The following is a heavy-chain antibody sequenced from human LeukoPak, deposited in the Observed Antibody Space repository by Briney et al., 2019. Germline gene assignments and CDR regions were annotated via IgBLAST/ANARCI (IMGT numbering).Heavy chain of an antibody. V-gene: IGHV3-53*01. J-gene: IGHJ3*02. D-gene: IGHD3-22*01. Sequence: GGSLRLSCAASGFTVSSNYMSWVRQAPGKGLEWVSVIYSGGSTYYADSVKDRFTISRDNSKNTLYLQMNSLRAEDTGVYYGAGRGWLLPHDAFDIWGGGTMVSVSS. CDR1: GFTVSSNY. CDR3: AGRGWLLPHDAFDI. CDR2: IYSGGST.